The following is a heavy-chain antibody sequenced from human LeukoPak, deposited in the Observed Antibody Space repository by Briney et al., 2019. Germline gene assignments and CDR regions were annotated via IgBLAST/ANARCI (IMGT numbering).Heavy chain of an antibody. CDR3: VRGGGLDAFHV. CDR1: GFTLSSHG. CDR2: IRVSGAYT. V-gene: IGHV3-23*01. J-gene: IGHJ3*01. Sequence: PGGSLRLACAASGFTLSSHGMTWVRQASGKGLEWISTIRVSGAYTFYADSVKGRFSISRDNSKNTLYLQMDSLRAEDTAVYFCVRGGGLDAFHVWGQGTMVTVSS. D-gene: IGHD3-16*01.